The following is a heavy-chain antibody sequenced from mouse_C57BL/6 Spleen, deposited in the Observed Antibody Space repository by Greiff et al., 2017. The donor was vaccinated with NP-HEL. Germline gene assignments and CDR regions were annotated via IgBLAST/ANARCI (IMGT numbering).Heavy chain of an antibody. CDR3: ARDYGNPFGY. CDR2: ISYDGSN. CDR1: GYSITSGYY. J-gene: IGHJ2*01. V-gene: IGHV3-6*01. Sequence: EVQLQESGPGLVKPSQSLSLTCSVTGYSITSGYYWNWIRQFPGNKLEWMGYISYDGSNNYNPSLKNRISITRDTSKNQFFLKLNSVTTEDTATYYCARDYGNPFGYWGQGTTLTVSS. D-gene: IGHD2-1*01.